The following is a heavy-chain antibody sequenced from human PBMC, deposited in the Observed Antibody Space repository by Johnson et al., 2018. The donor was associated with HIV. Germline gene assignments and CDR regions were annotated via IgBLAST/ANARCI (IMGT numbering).Heavy chain of an antibody. V-gene: IGHV3-11*04. CDR1: GFSFSDYF. D-gene: IGHD4-17*01. Sequence: QVQLVESGGGLVKPGGSLRLSCAASGFSFSDYFVSWIRQAPGKGLEWVSYISRGGSSASVIYYADSVKGRFTISRENAKNSVYLQMNSLRSDDTAVYYCASDYGDYDHAFNIWGQGTTLIVSS. J-gene: IGHJ3*02. CDR2: ISRGGSSASVI. CDR3: ASDYGDYDHAFNI.